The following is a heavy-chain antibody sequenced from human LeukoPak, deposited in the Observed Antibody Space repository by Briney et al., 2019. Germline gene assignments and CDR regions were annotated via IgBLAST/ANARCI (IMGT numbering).Heavy chain of an antibody. CDR1: GFTFSSYS. V-gene: IGHV3-48*01. Sequence: PGGSLRLSCAASGFTFSSYSMNWVRQAPGKGLEWVSYISSSSSTIYYADSVKGRFAISRDNAKNSLYLQMNSLRAEDTAVYYCARASSADFWSGYYLLDYYYYYGMDVWGQGTTVTVSS. D-gene: IGHD3-3*01. CDR3: ARASSADFWSGYYLLDYYYYYGMDV. J-gene: IGHJ6*02. CDR2: ISSSSSTI.